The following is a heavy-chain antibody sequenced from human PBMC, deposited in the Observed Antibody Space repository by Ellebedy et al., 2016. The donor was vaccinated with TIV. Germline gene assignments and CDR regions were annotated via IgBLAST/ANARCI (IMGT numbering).Heavy chain of an antibody. V-gene: IGHV4-59*01. J-gene: IGHJ3*02. CDR3: ARSGITIFGDTDAFNM. Sequence: MPSETLSLTCTVSGGSLSSYYWSWIRQPPGGGLEWLGYIFYTGRTNYNPSLRSRITISLDTSKNQFSLNLTSVTAEDTALYYCARSGITIFGDTDAFNMWGQGSVVTVSS. CDR2: IFYTGRT. CDR1: GGSLSSYY. D-gene: IGHD3-3*01.